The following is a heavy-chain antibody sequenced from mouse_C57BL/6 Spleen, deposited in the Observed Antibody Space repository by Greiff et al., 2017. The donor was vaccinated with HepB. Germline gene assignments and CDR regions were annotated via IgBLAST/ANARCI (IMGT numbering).Heavy chain of an antibody. J-gene: IGHJ1*03. V-gene: IGHV1-55*01. CDR1: GYTFTSYW. CDR3: ARRYYGSEGDWYFDV. D-gene: IGHD1-1*01. CDR2: IYPGSGST. Sequence: QVQLQQPGAELVKPGASVKMSCKASGYTFTSYWITWVKQRPGQGLEWIGDIYPGSGSTNYNEKFKSKATLTVDTSSSTAYMQLSSLTSEDSAVYYFARRYYGSEGDWYFDVWGTGTTVTVSS.